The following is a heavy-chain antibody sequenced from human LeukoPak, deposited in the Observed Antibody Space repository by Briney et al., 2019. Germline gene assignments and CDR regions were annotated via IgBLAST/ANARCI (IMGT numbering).Heavy chain of an antibody. Sequence: PGGSLRLSCAASGFTFSSYGMHWVRQAPGKGLEWVAFIRYDGSNKYYADSVKGRFTISRDNSKNTLYLQMNSLRAEDTAVYYCAKAHSSYDFWSGYPYEAFDIWGQGTMVTVSS. CDR3: AKAHSSYDFWSGYPYEAFDI. J-gene: IGHJ3*02. D-gene: IGHD3-3*01. V-gene: IGHV3-30*02. CDR1: GFTFSSYG. CDR2: IRYDGSNK.